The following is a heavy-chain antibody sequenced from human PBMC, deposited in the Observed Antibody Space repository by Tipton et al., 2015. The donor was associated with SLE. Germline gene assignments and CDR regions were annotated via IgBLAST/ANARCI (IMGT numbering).Heavy chain of an antibody. J-gene: IGHJ6*02. CDR2: IYSGGST. CDR1: GFTFSNYG. D-gene: IGHD6-13*01. V-gene: IGHV3-NL1*01. CDR3: ASSIAAAGYYYGMDV. Sequence: SLRLSCAASGFTFSNYGINWVRQAPGKGLEWVSVIYSGGSTYYADSVKGRFTISRHNSKNTLYLQMNSLRAEDTAVYYCASSIAAAGYYYGMDVWGQGTTVTVSS.